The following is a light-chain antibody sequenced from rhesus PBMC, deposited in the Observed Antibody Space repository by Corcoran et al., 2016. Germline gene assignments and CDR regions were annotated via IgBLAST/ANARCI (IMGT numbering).Light chain of an antibody. CDR2: YAS. CDR3: QQYNNSPYS. CDR1: QGINNY. Sequence: DIQMTQSPSSLSASVGDRVTITCRASQGINNYLSWFQQKPGTSLKPLIYYASSLETGVPSRFSGSRSGTDYTLAISSLPPEDIATYYCQQYNNSPYSFGQGTKVEIK. V-gene: IGKV1-66*01. J-gene: IGKJ2*01.